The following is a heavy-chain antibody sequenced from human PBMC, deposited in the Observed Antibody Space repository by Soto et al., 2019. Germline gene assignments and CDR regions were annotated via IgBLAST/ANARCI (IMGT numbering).Heavy chain of an antibody. Sequence: GRSLRLSCAASGITFSSYAMSWVRQAPGKGLEWVSAISGSGGSTYYADSVKGRFTISRDNSKNTLYLQMNSLRAEDTAVYYCAKAYSGSYWYWGQGTLVTVSS. J-gene: IGHJ4*02. D-gene: IGHD1-26*01. V-gene: IGHV3-23*01. CDR2: ISGSGGST. CDR1: GITFSSYA. CDR3: AKAYSGSYWY.